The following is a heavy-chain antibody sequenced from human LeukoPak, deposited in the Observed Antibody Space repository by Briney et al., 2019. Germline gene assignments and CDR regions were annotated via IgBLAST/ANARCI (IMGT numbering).Heavy chain of an antibody. D-gene: IGHD2-2*01. Sequence: AGGSLRLSCAASGFTFSSYGMHWGRQAPGKGLEWVAGIWYDGINKYYADSVKGRFTISRDNSKNTVYLQMHSLRAEDTAVYYCAKDRSQLPAYWGQGTLVTVSS. CDR2: IWYDGINK. CDR1: GFTFSSYG. CDR3: AKDRSQLPAY. V-gene: IGHV3-33*06. J-gene: IGHJ4*02.